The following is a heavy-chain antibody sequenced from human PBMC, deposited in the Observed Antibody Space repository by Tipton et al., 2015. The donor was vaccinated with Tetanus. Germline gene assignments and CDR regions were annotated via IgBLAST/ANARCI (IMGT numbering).Heavy chain of an antibody. J-gene: IGHJ4*02. CDR2: IYYSGST. Sequence: TLSLTCTVSGGSISSYYWSWIRQPPGKGLEWIGYIYYSGSTNYNPSLKSRVTISVDTSKNQFSLKLSSVTAADTAVYYCARQEWELLFAHCWGQGTLVTVSS. CDR1: GGSISSYY. CDR3: ARQEWELLFAHC. V-gene: IGHV4-59*08. D-gene: IGHD1-26*01.